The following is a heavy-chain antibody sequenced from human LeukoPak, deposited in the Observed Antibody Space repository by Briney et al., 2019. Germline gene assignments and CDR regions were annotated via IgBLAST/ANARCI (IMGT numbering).Heavy chain of an antibody. CDR1: GFTFSSYA. Sequence: GGSLRLSCAASGFTFSSYAMRWVRQAPGKGLEWVSAISGSGGSTYYADSVKGRFTISRDNSKNTLYLQMNSLRAEDTAVYYCAKDLTADMIVVVIPVDYWGQGTLVTVSS. D-gene: IGHD3-22*01. CDR3: AKDLTADMIVVVIPVDY. J-gene: IGHJ4*02. CDR2: ISGSGGST. V-gene: IGHV3-23*01.